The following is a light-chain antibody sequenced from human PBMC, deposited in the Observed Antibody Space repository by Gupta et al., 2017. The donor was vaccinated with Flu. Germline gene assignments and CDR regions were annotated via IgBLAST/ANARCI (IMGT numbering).Light chain of an antibody. CDR2: RNN. CDR3: SASGDSIGGRWV. CDR1: SSNVVSNY. Sequence: QSVLTQAPSASGTPGQRLTISCSGSSSNVVSNYVYWYQQFPGTAPKLVIYRNNQRPSGVPPRFSCATYCASASPVPSGRRYEDDADDYYSASGDSIGGRWVFGGGTKLTV. J-gene: IGLJ3*02. V-gene: IGLV1-47*01.